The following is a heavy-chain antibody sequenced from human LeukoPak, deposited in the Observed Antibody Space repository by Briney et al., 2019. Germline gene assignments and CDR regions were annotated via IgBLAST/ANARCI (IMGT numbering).Heavy chain of an antibody. Sequence: PSETLSLTCTVSGGSISSYYWSWIRQPPGKGLEWIGYIYCSGSTNYNPSLKSRVTISVDTSKNQFSLELSSVTAADTAVYYCARDYRGITRHYYYSYYMDVWGKGTTVTVSS. J-gene: IGHJ6*03. V-gene: IGHV4-59*01. CDR2: IYCSGST. CDR3: ARDYRGITRHYYYSYYMDV. CDR1: GGSISSYY. D-gene: IGHD1-20*01.